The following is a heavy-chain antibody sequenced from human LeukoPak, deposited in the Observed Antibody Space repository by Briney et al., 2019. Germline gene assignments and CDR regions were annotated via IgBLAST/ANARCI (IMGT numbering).Heavy chain of an antibody. CDR2: ISAYNGNT. J-gene: IGHJ5*02. CDR1: GYTFTSYG. Sequence: VASVKVSCKASGYTFTSYGISWVRQVPGQGLEWMGWISAYNGNTNYAQKLQGRVTMTTDTSTSTAYMELRSLRSDDTAVYYCARGRVTLAAAGTRNWFDPWGQGTLVTVSS. D-gene: IGHD6-13*01. CDR3: ARGRVTLAAAGTRNWFDP. V-gene: IGHV1-18*04.